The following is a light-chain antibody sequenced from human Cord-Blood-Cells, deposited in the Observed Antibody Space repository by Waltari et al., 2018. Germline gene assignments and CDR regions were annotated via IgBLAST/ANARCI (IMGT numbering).Light chain of an antibody. V-gene: IGLV3-25*03. J-gene: IGLJ1*01. CDR2: KDS. CDR1: ALPNQY. CDR3: QSADSSGTYQV. Sequence: SYELTQPPSVSVSPGQTARITCSGDALPNQYAYWYQQKPGQAPVLVIYKDSERPSGIPERFSGSSSGTTVTLTISGVQAEDEADYYCQSADSSGTYQVFGTGTKVTVL.